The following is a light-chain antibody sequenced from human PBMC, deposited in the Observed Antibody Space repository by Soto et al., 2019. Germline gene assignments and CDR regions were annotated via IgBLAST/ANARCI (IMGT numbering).Light chain of an antibody. J-gene: IGKJ1*01. V-gene: IGKV3-15*01. CDR3: QQYNNWPGT. Sequence: EIVMTQSPATLSVSPGERATLSCRASQSVSRNLAWYQQNPGQAPRLLIYGASTRPTGIPARFSGSGSGTEFTLTISSLQSEDFAFYYCQQYNNWPGTFGQGTKVEIK. CDR1: QSVSRN. CDR2: GAS.